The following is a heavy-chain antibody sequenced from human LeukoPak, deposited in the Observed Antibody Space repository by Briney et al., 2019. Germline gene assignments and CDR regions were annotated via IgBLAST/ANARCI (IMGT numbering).Heavy chain of an antibody. CDR3: AKDVEYQLLGPLDY. V-gene: IGHV3-23*01. D-gene: IGHD2-2*01. J-gene: IGHJ4*02. Sequence: GSLRLSCAASGFTFSSYAVSWVRQAPGKGLEWVSLISGSGGSTYYADSVKGRFTISRDNAKNSLYLQMNSLRAEDTALYYCAKDVEYQLLGPLDYWGQGTLVTVSS. CDR1: GFTFSSYA. CDR2: ISGSGGST.